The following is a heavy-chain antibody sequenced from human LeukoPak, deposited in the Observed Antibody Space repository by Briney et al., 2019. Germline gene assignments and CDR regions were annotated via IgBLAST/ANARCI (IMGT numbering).Heavy chain of an antibody. CDR3: ARLPYYYDSSGIGDAFDI. CDR2: IYPGDSDT. V-gene: IGHV5-51*01. D-gene: IGHD3-22*01. CDR1: GYSFTSYW. J-gene: IGHJ3*02. Sequence: GESLKISCKGSGYSFTSYWIGWVRQMPGKGLEWMGIIYPGDSDTRYSPSFQGQATISADKSISTAYLQWSSLKASDTAMYYCARLPYYYDSSGIGDAFDIWGQGTMVTVSS.